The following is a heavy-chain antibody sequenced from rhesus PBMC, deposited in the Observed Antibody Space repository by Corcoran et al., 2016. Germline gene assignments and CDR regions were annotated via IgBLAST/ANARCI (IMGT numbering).Heavy chain of an antibody. CDR1: GYSISSGYA. CDR3: ARAGDYSGSDYSGLDY. V-gene: IGHV4-127*01. D-gene: IGHD3-16*01. CDR2: ICGSSGST. J-gene: IGHJ4*01. Sequence: QVQLPESGPGLVKPPETLSLTCAVSGYSISSGYAWSWLRQPHGKGLGWIVYICGSSGSTNYNPSLKRRVTISKDTSKNQFSLNLSSGTAADTAVYYWARAGDYSGSDYSGLDYWGQGVLVTVSS.